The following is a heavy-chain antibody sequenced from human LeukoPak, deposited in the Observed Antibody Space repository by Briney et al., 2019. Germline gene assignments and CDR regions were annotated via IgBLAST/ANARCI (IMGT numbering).Heavy chain of an antibody. V-gene: IGHV1-46*01. CDR3: ARNPTMIGAFDI. Sequence: GASVKVSCKASGYTFTNFYTHWVRQAPGQGLEWMGIVNPSGGSTSYAQNFQGRLTMTRDTSTSTVYMELSSLRSEDTAVYYCARNPTMIGAFDIWGQGTMVTVSS. CDR1: GYTFTNFY. CDR2: VNPSGGST. J-gene: IGHJ3*02. D-gene: IGHD3-22*01.